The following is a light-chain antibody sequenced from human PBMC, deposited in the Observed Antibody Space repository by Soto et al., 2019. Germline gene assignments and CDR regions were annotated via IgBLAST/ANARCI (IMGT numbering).Light chain of an antibody. Sequence: EVGLTQSPGAVSLKPGERATLSCRAFQSVSSSYLAWYQQKPGQAPRLLIYGASSRAAGIPDRFSGSGSGTDFTLTIGRLVSGDFAVYYYQWDGSIPDLTFGGGTKVDIK. J-gene: IGKJ4*02. CDR3: QWDGSIPDLT. CDR2: GAS. CDR1: QSVSSSY. V-gene: IGKV3-20*01.